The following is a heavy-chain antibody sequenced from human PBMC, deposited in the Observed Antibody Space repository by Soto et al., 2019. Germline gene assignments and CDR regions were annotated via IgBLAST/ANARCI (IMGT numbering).Heavy chain of an antibody. J-gene: IGHJ3*02. CDR3: ASPRDYCVSNTNCFIAFDI. Sequence: AQLVESGGSLVKPGKSLRLSCAASGSPFGANIMNWVRRAQGRGLEWAAPIGLSGTNIFFADSVKGRFTISRDNAKDSLFLQMNSLRVEDTAIYYCASPRDYCVSNTNCFIAFDIWGQGTGVTVSS. CDR2: IGLSGTNI. CDR1: GSPFGANI. V-gene: IGHV3-21*01. D-gene: IGHD2-2*01.